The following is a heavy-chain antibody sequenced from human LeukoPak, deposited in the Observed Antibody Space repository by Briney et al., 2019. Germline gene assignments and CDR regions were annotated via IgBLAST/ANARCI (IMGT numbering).Heavy chain of an antibody. V-gene: IGHV3-21*01. CDR3: ARDRVVPAAMLDY. D-gene: IGHD2-2*01. CDR1: GFTVSTNH. J-gene: IGHJ4*02. Sequence: GGSLRLSCVASGFTVSTNHMNWVRQAPGKGLEWVSSISSSSSYIYYADSVKGRFTISRDNAKNSLYLQMNSLRAEDTAVYYCARDRVVPAAMLDYWGQGTLVTVSS. CDR2: ISSSSSYI.